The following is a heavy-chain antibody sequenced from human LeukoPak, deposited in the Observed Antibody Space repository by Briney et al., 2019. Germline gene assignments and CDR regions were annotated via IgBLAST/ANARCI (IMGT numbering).Heavy chain of an antibody. Sequence: GGSLRLSCAASGFTFSIYSVTWVRQAPGKGLEWVASISSTSSYIYYADSVRGRFTISRDNAQYLAYLQMNSLRAEDTAVYYCARATPTASSMLWGQGTLVTVSS. CDR2: ISSTSSYI. CDR1: GFTFSIYS. CDR3: ARATPTASSML. V-gene: IGHV3-21*06. J-gene: IGHJ4*02. D-gene: IGHD2/OR15-2a*01.